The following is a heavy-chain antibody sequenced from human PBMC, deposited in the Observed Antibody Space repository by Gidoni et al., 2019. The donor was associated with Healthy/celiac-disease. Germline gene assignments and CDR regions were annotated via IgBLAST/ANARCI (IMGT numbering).Heavy chain of an antibody. CDR2: ISWDGGST. J-gene: IGHJ6*02. V-gene: IGHV3-43*01. CDR1: GFPFDDYP. Sequence: EVKLVVSGGAVVQPGGSLRPSCAPSGFPFDDYPLHWVRQAPGKGLEWVSLISWDGGSTDYADSVKGRFTISRDNSKNSLYLQMNSLRTEDTALYYCAKDISGGSGLPHYYGMDVWGQGTTVTVSS. CDR3: AKDISGGSGLPHYYGMDV. D-gene: IGHD5-12*01.